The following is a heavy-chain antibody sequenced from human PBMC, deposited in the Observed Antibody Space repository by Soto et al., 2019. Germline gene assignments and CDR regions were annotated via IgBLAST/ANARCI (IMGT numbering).Heavy chain of an antibody. CDR2: IYDSGST. V-gene: IGHV4-30-4*01. J-gene: IGHJ2*01. CDR3: AREVIPLTTDWYFDL. CDR1: GGSISGGVGGLYY. Sequence: QLQLRESGPGLVKPSETLSLTCTVSGGSISGGVGGLYYWSWIRQPPGKGLGWIGYIYDSGSTYSPPSLKTRVTISVATSKNQFSLRLSSVTAADTAVYYCAREVIPLTTDWYFDLWGRGTLVTVSS. D-gene: IGHD4-17*01.